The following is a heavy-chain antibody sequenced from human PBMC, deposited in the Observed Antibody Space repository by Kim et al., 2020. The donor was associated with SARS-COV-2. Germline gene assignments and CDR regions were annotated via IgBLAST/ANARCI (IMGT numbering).Heavy chain of an antibody. CDR2: IKSEGTGI. J-gene: IGHJ6*02. CDR1: GFTVTTYW. D-gene: IGHD4-4*01. V-gene: IGHV3-74*03. CDR3: ASDTVLYGLDV. Sequence: GGSLRLSCADSGFTVTTYWMHWVRQAPGKGLEWVSRIKSEGTGITYADSVKGRFTISRDNANNTLYLQMDNLRDDDTAVYYCASDTVLYGLDVWGQGTMVNDSS.